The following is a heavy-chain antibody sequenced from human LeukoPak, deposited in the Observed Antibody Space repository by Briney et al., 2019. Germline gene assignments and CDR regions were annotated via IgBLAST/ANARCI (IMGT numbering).Heavy chain of an antibody. CDR3: ARDLPPDNWFDP. CDR2: INHSGST. J-gene: IGHJ5*02. CDR1: GGSFSGYY. V-gene: IGHV4-34*01. Sequence: SETLSLTCAVYGGSFSGYYWSWIRQPPGKGLEWIGEINHSGSTNYNPSLKSRVTISVDTSKNQFSLKLSSVTAADTAVYYCARDLPPDNWFDPWGQGTLVTVSS.